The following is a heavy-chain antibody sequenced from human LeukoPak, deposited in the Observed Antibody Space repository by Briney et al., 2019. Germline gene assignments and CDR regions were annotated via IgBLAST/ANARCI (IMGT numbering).Heavy chain of an antibody. V-gene: IGHV4-59*08. CDR2: ISDIGSI. Sequence: PSETLSLTCTVSGGSISSYYWSWIRQPPGKRLEWIAYISDIGSINYNPSLKGRVTISLDTSKNQFSLKLSSVTAADTAVYYCAGHHPRNTVDFWGQGTLVTVSS. CDR3: AGHHPRNTVDF. J-gene: IGHJ4*02. D-gene: IGHD2/OR15-2a*01. CDR1: GGSISSYY.